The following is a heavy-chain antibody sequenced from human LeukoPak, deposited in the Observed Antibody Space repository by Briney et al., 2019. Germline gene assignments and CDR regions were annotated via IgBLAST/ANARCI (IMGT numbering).Heavy chain of an antibody. CDR2: ISYDGSNK. CDR1: GFTFSSYA. Sequence: PGRSLRLSCAASGFTFSSYAMHWVRQAPGKGLEWVAVISYDGSNKYYADSVKGRFTISRDNSKNTLYLQMNSLRAEDTAVYYCARGHLPWLGPDYWGQGTLVTVSS. D-gene: IGHD6-19*01. CDR3: ARGHLPWLGPDY. J-gene: IGHJ4*02. V-gene: IGHV3-30*01.